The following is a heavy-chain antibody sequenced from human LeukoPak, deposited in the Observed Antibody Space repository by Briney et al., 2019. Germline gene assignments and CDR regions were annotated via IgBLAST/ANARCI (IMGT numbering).Heavy chain of an antibody. CDR2: ISAGGGST. J-gene: IGHJ4*02. Sequence: GGSLRLSCAASGFTYSIYDMSWVRQAPGKGLEWVAGISAGGGSTYYADSVKGRFTISRDNSKNMLYLQLNSLRAEDTAVYYCAKGDPPTYYDILTGQDYWGQGTLVTVSS. CDR1: GFTYSIYD. CDR3: AKGDPPTYYDILTGQDY. V-gene: IGHV3-23*01. D-gene: IGHD3-9*01.